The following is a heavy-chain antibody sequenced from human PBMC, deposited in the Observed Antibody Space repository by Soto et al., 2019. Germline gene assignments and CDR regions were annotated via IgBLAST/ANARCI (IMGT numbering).Heavy chain of an antibody. CDR3: AKVGPGCFSFVRGAKTREIDS. Sequence: GSLRLSCAASGFTFSSYAMSWVRQAPGKGLEWVSAISGSGGSTYYADSVKGRFTISRDNSKNTLYLQMNSLRAEDTAVSYCAKVGPGCFSFVRGAKTREIDSWGQGTLVTVSS. D-gene: IGHD3-10*02. J-gene: IGHJ4*02. CDR2: ISGSGGST. CDR1: GFTFSSYA. V-gene: IGHV3-23*01.